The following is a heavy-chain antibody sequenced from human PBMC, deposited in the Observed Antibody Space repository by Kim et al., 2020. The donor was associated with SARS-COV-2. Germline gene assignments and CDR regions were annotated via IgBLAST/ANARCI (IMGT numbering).Heavy chain of an antibody. CDR3: AKDREWELLRGAYYYGMDV. J-gene: IGHJ6*02. CDR2: ISGSGGST. Sequence: GGSLRLSCAASGFTFSSYAMSWVRQAPGKGLEWVSAISGSGGSTYYADSVKGRFTISRDNSKNTLYLQMNSLRAEDTAVYYCAKDREWELLRGAYYYGMDVWGQGTTVTVSS. V-gene: IGHV3-23*01. CDR1: GFTFSSYA. D-gene: IGHD1-26*01.